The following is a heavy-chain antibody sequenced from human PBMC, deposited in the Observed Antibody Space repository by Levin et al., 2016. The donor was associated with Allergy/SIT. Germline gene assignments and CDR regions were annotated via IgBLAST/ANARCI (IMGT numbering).Heavy chain of an antibody. Sequence: GESLKISCAASGFTFSTYAMSWVRQAPGKGLEWVSGISGSGDNTYYTDSMKGRFTISRDNSRDILYLQMNGLTAEDTAVYYCAKEGLGVDGSGWFDYWGQGTVVTVSS. CDR2: ISGSGDNT. J-gene: IGHJ4*02. V-gene: IGHV3-23*01. CDR1: GFTFSTYA. CDR3: AKEGLGVDGSGWFDY. D-gene: IGHD6-19*01.